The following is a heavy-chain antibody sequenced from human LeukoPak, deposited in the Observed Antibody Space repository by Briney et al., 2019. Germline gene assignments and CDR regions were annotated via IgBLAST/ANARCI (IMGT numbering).Heavy chain of an antibody. D-gene: IGHD6-6*01. CDR1: GYSFVLYG. CDR2: ISAYNGNI. J-gene: IGHJ4*02. Sequence: ASVKVSCKASGYSFVLYGISWVRQAPGEGPEWMGWISAYNGNINYAQKLQGRVTMTTDTSTSTAYMELRSLGSDDTAVYYCARRTYSSSSSIFEYWGQGTLVTVSS. V-gene: IGHV1-18*01. CDR3: ARRTYSSSSSIFEY.